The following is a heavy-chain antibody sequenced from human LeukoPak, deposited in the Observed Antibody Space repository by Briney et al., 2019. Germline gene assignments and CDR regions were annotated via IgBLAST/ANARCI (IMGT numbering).Heavy chain of an antibody. D-gene: IGHD6-19*01. CDR3: ASGGGWVFFN. Sequence: GGSVRLSCAASGFPFSSHWVSWFRQSPGKGLEWVAHINQDGSEEYYVDSVKGRFTISRDNARNSQFLQMNSLRTEDTAVYYCASGGGWVFFNWGQGTLVTVSS. CDR2: INQDGSEE. V-gene: IGHV3-7*01. J-gene: IGHJ4*02. CDR1: GFPFSSHW.